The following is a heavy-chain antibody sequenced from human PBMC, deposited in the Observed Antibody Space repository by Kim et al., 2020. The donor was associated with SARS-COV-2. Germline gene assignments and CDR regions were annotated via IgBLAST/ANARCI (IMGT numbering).Heavy chain of an antibody. CDR2: ITYGGGNT. D-gene: IGHD1-26*01. J-gene: IGHJ4*02. CDR3: ARPQGGSYLTAFDY. Sequence: GGSLRLSCAASGFTFSSYAMNWVRQAPGKGLEWVSAITYGGGNTYYADSVKGRFTISRDNSKNTLYLQMNSLRAEDTAVYYCARPQGGSYLTAFDYWGQG. CDR1: GFTFSSYA. V-gene: IGHV3-23*01.